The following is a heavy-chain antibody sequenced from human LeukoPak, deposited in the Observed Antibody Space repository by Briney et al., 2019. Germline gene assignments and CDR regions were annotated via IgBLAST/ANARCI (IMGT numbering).Heavy chain of an antibody. CDR2: ISSSSSYI. CDR3: ARDPSHPIYYYCYYMDV. V-gene: IGHV3-21*01. J-gene: IGHJ6*03. CDR1: GFTFSSYS. Sequence: PGGSLRLSCAASGFTFSSYSMNWVRQAPGKGLEWVSSISSSSSYIYYADSVKGRFTISRDNAKNSLYPQMNSLRAEDTAVYYCARDPSHPIYYYCYYMDVWGKGTTVTVSS.